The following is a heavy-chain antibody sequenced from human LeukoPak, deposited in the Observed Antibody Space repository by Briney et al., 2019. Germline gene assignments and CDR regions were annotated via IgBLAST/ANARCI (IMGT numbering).Heavy chain of an antibody. J-gene: IGHJ6*04. CDR3: VGTVTTVVDN. Sequence: GSLRLSCVVSGFTFSSYSMNWVRQAPGKGLEWVSSISSSSSYIYYADSVKDRFTISRDNAKNSLYLQMNSLRAEDTAVYYCVGTVTTVVDNWGKGTTVTVSS. CDR1: GFTFSSYS. V-gene: IGHV3-21*01. D-gene: IGHD4-11*01. CDR2: ISSSSSYI.